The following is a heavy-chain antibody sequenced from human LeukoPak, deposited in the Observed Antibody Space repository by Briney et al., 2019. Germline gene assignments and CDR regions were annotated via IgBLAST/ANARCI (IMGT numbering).Heavy chain of an antibody. CDR2: ISSSGSTI. V-gene: IGHV3-11*01. CDR3: ARDGYDFLRRRGDYYYYMDV. D-gene: IGHD3-3*01. J-gene: IGHJ6*03. Sequence: GGSLRLSCAASGFTFSDYYMSWIRQAPGKGLEWVSYISSSGSTIYYADSVKGRFTISRDNAKNSLYLQMNSLRAEDTAVYYCARDGYDFLRRRGDYYYYMDVWGKGTTVTVSS. CDR1: GFTFSDYY.